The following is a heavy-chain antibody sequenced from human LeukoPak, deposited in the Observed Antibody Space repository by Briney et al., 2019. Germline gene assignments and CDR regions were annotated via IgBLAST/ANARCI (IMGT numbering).Heavy chain of an antibody. J-gene: IGHJ6*02. D-gene: IGHD3-9*01. CDR3: ARNHYYDILTGYVTYGMDV. CDR1: GYTFISYD. V-gene: IGHV1-18*01. Sequence: GASVKVSCKASGYTFISYDINWVRQAPGQGLEWMGWISAYNGNTNYAQKLQGRVTTTTDTSTSTAYMELRSLRSDDTAVYYCARNHYYDILTGYVTYGMDVWGQGTTVTVS. CDR2: ISAYNGNT.